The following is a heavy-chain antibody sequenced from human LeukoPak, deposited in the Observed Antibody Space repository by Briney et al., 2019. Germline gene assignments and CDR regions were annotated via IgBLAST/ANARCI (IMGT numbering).Heavy chain of an antibody. CDR3: AKDWYDFDRLLPTNWFDP. CDR2: INHSGST. J-gene: IGHJ5*02. Sequence: PSETLSLTCAVYGGSFSGYYWSWIRQPPGKGLEWIGEINHSGSTNYNPSLKSRVTISVDTSKNQFSLKLSSVTAADTAVYYCAKDWYDFDRLLPTNWFDPWGQGTLVTVSS. D-gene: IGHD3-9*01. V-gene: IGHV4-34*01. CDR1: GGSFSGYY.